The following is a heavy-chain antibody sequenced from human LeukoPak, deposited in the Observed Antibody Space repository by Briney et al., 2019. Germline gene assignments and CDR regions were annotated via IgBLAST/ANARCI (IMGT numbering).Heavy chain of an antibody. CDR2: IWYDGSNS. D-gene: IGHD3-9*01. J-gene: IGHJ4*02. V-gene: IGHV3-33*01. Sequence: GRSLRLSCAASGFSFSSYGMHWVRQAPDKGLEWVAVIWYDGSNSYYADSVKGRFTISRDNSRNTLYLQMNSLRAEDTAVYYCARSGYDILTGYYNYWGQGTLVTVSS. CDR1: GFSFSSYG. CDR3: ARSGYDILTGYYNY.